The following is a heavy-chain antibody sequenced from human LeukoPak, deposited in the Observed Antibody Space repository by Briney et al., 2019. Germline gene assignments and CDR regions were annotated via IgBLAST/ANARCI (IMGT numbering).Heavy chain of an antibody. V-gene: IGHV3-30*02. CDR3: AKDLGQLFRIVGATTGTFQH. Sequence: PGGSLRLSCAASGFTFSSYGMHWVRQAPGKGLEWVAFIRYDGSNKYYADSVKGRFTISRDNSKNTLYLQMNSLRAEDTAVYYCAKDLGQLFRIVGATTGTFQHWGQGTLVTVSS. D-gene: IGHD1-26*01. CDR2: IRYDGSNK. CDR1: GFTFSSYG. J-gene: IGHJ1*01.